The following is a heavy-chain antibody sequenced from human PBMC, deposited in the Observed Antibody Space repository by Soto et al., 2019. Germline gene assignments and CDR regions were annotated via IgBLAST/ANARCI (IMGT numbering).Heavy chain of an antibody. J-gene: IGHJ4*02. CDR1: GFTFGDYA. D-gene: IGHD3-16*02. CDR3: TRALRAPYDYVWGSYRYHY. V-gene: IGHV3-49*03. CDR2: IRSKAYGGTT. Sequence: GGSLRLSCTASGFTFGDYAMSWFRQAPGKGLEWVGFIRSKAYGGTTEYAASVKGRFTISRDDSKSIAYLQMNSLKTEDTAVYYCTRALRAPYDYVWGSYRYHYWGQGTLVTVSS.